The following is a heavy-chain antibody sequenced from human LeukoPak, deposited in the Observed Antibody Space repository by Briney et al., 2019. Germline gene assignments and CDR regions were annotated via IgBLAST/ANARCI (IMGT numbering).Heavy chain of an antibody. CDR2: INSGGSST. CDR1: GFTFSSYW. Sequence: GGSLRLSCAASGFTFSSYWMHWVRQAPGKGLVWVSRINSGGSSTSYADSVKGRFTISRDNAKNTLYLQMNSLRAEDTAVYYCARGTVTLTYYYGMDVWGQGTTVTVSS. V-gene: IGHV3-74*01. CDR3: ARGTVTLTYYYGMDV. J-gene: IGHJ6*02. D-gene: IGHD4-11*01.